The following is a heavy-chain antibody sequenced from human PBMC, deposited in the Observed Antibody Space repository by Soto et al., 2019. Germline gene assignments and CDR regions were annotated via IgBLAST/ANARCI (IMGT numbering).Heavy chain of an antibody. CDR2: IYYSGST. V-gene: IGHV4-59*01. Sequence: SETLSLTCTVSGGSISSYYWSWIRQPPGEGLEYIGYIYYSGSTNYNPSLKSRVTISVDTSKNQFSLKLSSVTAADTAVYYCARDLGSAAFDIWGQGTMVTVSS. CDR1: GGSISSYY. D-gene: IGHD1-26*01. CDR3: ARDLGSAAFDI. J-gene: IGHJ3*02.